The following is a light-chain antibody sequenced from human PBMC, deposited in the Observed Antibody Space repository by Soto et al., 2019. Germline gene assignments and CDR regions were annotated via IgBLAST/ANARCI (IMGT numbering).Light chain of an antibody. V-gene: IGLV2-14*01. Sequence: QSALTQPASVSGSPGQSITISCTGTSSDVGGYNYVSWYQQHPGKAPKLMIYEVSNRPSGVSNRFSGSKSGNTASLTISGLQAEDEADYYCSSYADNNRGVFGGGTQLTVL. CDR2: EVS. CDR1: SSDVGGYNY. CDR3: SSYADNNRGV. J-gene: IGLJ7*01.